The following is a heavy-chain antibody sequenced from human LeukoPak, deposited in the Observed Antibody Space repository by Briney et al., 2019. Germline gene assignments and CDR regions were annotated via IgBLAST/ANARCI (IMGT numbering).Heavy chain of an antibody. Sequence: SETLSLTCIVSGGSINSYYWGWVRQPAGKGLEWIGRIYTTGTTNYSPYLKSRLSMSLDTSKNQFSLTLTSVTAADTVVYYCGRQGYTASYYFVDYWSTGTLVTVSS. V-gene: IGHV4-4*07. CDR2: IYTTGTT. D-gene: IGHD3-10*01. CDR3: GRQGYTASYYFVDY. J-gene: IGHJ4*02. CDR1: GGSINSYY.